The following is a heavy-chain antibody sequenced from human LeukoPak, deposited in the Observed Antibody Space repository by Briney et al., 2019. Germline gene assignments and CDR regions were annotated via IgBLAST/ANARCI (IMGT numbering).Heavy chain of an antibody. CDR2: IYHSGST. V-gene: IGHV4-38-2*01. Sequence: SETLSLTCAVSGYSISSGYYWGWIRQPRGKGLEWIGSIYHSGSTYYNPSLKSRVTISVDTSKNQFSLKLSSVTAADTAVYYCARSLTKWELRKGFRDWGQGTLVTVSS. CDR3: ARSLTKWELRKGFRD. D-gene: IGHD1-26*01. CDR1: GYSISSGYY. J-gene: IGHJ4*02.